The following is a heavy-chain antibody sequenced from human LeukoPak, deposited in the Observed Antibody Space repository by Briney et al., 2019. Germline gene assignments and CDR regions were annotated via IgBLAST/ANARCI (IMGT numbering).Heavy chain of an antibody. V-gene: IGHV4-61*08. CDR1: GGSISSGGYS. CDR2: ISYIGST. D-gene: IGHD4-17*01. Sequence: PSQTLSLTCAVSGGSISSGGYSWSWIRQPPGKGLEWIGYISYIGSTNYNPSLKSRVTISIDTFKNQFSLKLSSVTAADTAVYYCARDPTTVTKGLDIWGQGTMVTVSS. CDR3: ARDPTTVTKGLDI. J-gene: IGHJ3*02.